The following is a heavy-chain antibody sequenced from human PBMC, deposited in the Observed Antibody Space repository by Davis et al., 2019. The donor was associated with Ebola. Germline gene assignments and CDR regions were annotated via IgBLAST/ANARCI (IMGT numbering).Heavy chain of an antibody. D-gene: IGHD4/OR15-4a*01. CDR2: ISYDGSNK. CDR1: GFTFSSYG. CDR3: AGEVLASFDY. V-gene: IGHV3-30*03. Sequence: GGSLRLSCAASGFTFSSYGMHWVRQAPGKGLEWVAVISYDGSNKYYADSVKGRFTISRDNSKNSLYLQMNSLRDEDTAVYYWAGEVLASFDYWGQGILVTVSS. J-gene: IGHJ4*02.